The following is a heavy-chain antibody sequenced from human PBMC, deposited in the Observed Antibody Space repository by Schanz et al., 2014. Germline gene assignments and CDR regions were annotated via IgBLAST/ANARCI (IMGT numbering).Heavy chain of an antibody. J-gene: IGHJ4*02. D-gene: IGHD6-13*01. CDR2: FNDGGVNK. V-gene: IGHV3-23*01. CDR1: GFSLDIFA. CDR3: AKSQGSSFDS. Sequence: EVHLLESGGGLVEPGGSLRLSCATSGFSLDIFAVRWVRHAPGKGLEWVSSFNDGGVNKYYADSVKGRFTISSDNSKSALYLQMSSLRAEDTAVYYCAKSQGSSFDSWGQGTLVTVSS.